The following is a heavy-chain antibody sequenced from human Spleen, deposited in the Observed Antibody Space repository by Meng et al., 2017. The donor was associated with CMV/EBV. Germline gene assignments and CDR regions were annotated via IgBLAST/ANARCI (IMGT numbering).Heavy chain of an antibody. CDR1: GFTFSSYS. D-gene: IGHD6-19*01. V-gene: IGHV3-21*01. Sequence: GESLKISCAASGFTFSSYSMNWVRQAPGKGLEWVSSISSSSSYIYYADSVKGRFTISRDNAKNSLYLQMNSLRAEDTAVYYCAREIALAGTGFDYWGQGTLVTVSS. CDR2: ISSSSSYI. J-gene: IGHJ4*02. CDR3: AREIALAGTGFDY.